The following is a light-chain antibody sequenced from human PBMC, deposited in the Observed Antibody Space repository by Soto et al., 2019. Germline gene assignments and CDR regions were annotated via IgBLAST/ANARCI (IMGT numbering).Light chain of an antibody. V-gene: IGKV3-20*01. CDR1: QSVTSNY. CDR3: QQCGSSSIT. Sequence: EIVLTQSPGTLSLSPGERATLSCRASQSVTSNYFSWYQQKPGQAPRLLIYDTSTRATGMADRFSGSGFGTDFTLTISKLEPEDFAVYYWQQCGSSSITFGQGTRLEIK. CDR2: DTS. J-gene: IGKJ5*01.